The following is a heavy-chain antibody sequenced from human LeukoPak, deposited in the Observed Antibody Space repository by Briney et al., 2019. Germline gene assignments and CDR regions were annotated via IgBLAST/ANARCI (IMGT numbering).Heavy chain of an antibody. CDR2: INAGNGNT. CDR3: ARVEDSSGYYFDY. D-gene: IGHD6-25*01. CDR1: GYTFTSYA. Sequence: ASVKVSCKASGYTFTSYAMHWVRQAPGQRLEWMGWINAGNGNTKYSQKFQGRVTITRDTSASTAYMELISLRSEDTAVYYCARVEDSSGYYFDYWGQGTLVTVSS. J-gene: IGHJ4*02. V-gene: IGHV1-3*01.